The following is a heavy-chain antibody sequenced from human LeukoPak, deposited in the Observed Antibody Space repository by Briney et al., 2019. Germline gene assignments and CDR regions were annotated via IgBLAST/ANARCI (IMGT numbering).Heavy chain of an antibody. CDR1: GYTFTGYY. Sequence: ASVKVSCKASGYTFTGYYMHWVRQAPGQGLEWMGWIDPSSGGTNYAQKFQGRVTMTRDTSISTAYMELSSLRSGDTAMYYCTRALGSDYWGQGTLVTVSS. J-gene: IGHJ4*02. CDR2: IDPSSGGT. CDR3: TRALGSDY. D-gene: IGHD1-26*01. V-gene: IGHV1-2*02.